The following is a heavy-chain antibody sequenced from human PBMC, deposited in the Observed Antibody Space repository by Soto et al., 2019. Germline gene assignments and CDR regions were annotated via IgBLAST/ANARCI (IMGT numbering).Heavy chain of an antibody. V-gene: IGHV4-59*01. D-gene: IGHD3-16*02. CDR1: GGSISSYY. Sequence: QVQLQESGPGLVKPSETLSLTCTVSGGSISSYYWSWIRQPAGKGLEWIGYIYFSGSTNYKPSLKRRATISVDRSKHQFSLKLSSVTAADTAVYYCARGAHVWGSYRPGWFDPWGQGTLVTVSS. J-gene: IGHJ5*02. CDR2: IYFSGST. CDR3: ARGAHVWGSYRPGWFDP.